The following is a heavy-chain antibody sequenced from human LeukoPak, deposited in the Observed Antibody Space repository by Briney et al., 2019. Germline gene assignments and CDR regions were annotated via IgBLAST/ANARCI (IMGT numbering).Heavy chain of an antibody. CDR2: INPNSGGT. V-gene: IGHV1-2*02. CDR1: GYTFTGYY. D-gene: IGHD1-1*01. CDR3: ARATGSVDYYYMDV. J-gene: IGHJ6*03. Sequence: ASVKVSYKTSGYTFTGYYMHWVRQAPGQRLEWMGWINPNSGGTNYAQKFQGRVTMTRDTSITTAYMELRRLRSDDTALYYCARATGSVDYYYMDVWGKGTTVTVSS.